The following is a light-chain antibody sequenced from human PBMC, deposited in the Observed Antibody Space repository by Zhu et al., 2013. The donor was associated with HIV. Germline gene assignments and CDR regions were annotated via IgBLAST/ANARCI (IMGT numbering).Light chain of an antibody. Sequence: QSALTQPASVSGSPGQSITISCTGTSSDVGNYNLVSWYQQLPDKAPKLMIYEGTKRPSGVSDRFSGSKSGNTASLTISGLQAEDEADYYCCSYAGSSTYVVFGGGTKLTV. J-gene: IGLJ2*01. CDR2: EGT. CDR3: CSYAGSSTYVV. CDR1: SSDVGNYNL. V-gene: IGLV2-23*01.